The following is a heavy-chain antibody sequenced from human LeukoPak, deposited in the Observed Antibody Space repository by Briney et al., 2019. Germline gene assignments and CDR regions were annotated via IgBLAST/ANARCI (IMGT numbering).Heavy chain of an antibody. CDR1: GYTFTGYY. V-gene: IGHV1-2*02. Sequence: ASVKVSCKASGYTFTGYYMHWVRQAPGQGLEWMGWINPNSGGTNYAQKFQGRVTMTRDTSISTAYMELSRLRSDDTAVYYCAREIQLWSKGLSFWGQGTLVTVSS. CDR2: INPNSGGT. D-gene: IGHD5-18*01. J-gene: IGHJ4*02. CDR3: AREIQLWSKGLSF.